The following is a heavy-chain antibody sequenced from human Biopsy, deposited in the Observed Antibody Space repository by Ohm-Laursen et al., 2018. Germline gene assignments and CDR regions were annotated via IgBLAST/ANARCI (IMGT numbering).Heavy chain of an antibody. CDR1: GYAFDTDG. CDR3: ARGEGSSWFDP. Sequence: SVKVSCKTSGYAFDTDGITWVRQAPGQGLEWMGGIIPIPNVATYAQKFQGRITITADESTSTAYMELSSLTSDDTAVYFCARGEGSSWFDPWGHGTLVTVSS. J-gene: IGHJ5*02. CDR2: IIPIPNVA. V-gene: IGHV1-69*10. D-gene: IGHD1-26*01.